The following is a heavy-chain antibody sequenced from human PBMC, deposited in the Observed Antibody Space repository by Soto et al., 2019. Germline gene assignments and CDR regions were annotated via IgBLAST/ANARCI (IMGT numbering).Heavy chain of an antibody. CDR1: GFTFSSYS. CDR3: ARDPERPWFRYYYGMDV. Sequence: PGGSLRLSCAASGFTFSSYSMNWVRQAPGKGLEGVSSISSSSSYIYYADSVKGRFTISRDNAKNSLYLQMNSLRAEDTAVYYCARDPERPWFRYYYGMDVWGQGTTVTVS. CDR2: ISSSSSYI. D-gene: IGHD3-10*01. V-gene: IGHV3-21*01. J-gene: IGHJ6*02.